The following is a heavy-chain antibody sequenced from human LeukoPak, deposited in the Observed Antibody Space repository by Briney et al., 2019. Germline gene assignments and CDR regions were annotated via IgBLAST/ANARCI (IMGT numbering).Heavy chain of an antibody. V-gene: IGHV3-11*01. CDR2: ITDSGNTI. J-gene: IGHJ6*02. CDR1: GFTISDYN. Sequence: SGGSQRLSCAASGFTISDYNMNWVRQAPGKGLEWVSYITDSGNTIHYADSVKGRFTISRDNAKNSLYLQMNSLRAEDTAVYYCARSIGLTGGGVDVWGQGTTVTVSS. D-gene: IGHD3-9*01. CDR3: ARSIGLTGGGVDV.